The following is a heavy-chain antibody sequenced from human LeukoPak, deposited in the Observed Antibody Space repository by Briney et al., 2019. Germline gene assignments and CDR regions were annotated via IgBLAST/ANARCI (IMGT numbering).Heavy chain of an antibody. Sequence: GGSVRLSCAASGFTFSSYWMHWVRQAPGKGLVWVSRINSDGRITDYADSVKGRFTISRDNANNTVYLQMNSLRADDTAVYYCGREWGRSGWTDNWGQGTLVTVSS. CDR2: INSDGRIT. V-gene: IGHV3-74*01. CDR1: GFTFSSYW. CDR3: GREWGRSGWTDN. D-gene: IGHD6-19*01. J-gene: IGHJ4*02.